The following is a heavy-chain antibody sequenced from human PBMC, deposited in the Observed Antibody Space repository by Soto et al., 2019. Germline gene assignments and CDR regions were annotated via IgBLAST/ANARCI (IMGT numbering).Heavy chain of an antibody. CDR2: ISSNGGST. J-gene: IGHJ6*02. Sequence: HPGGSLRLSCSASGFTFSSYAMHWVRQAPGKGLEYVSAISSNGGSTYYADSVKGRFTISRDNSKNTLYLQMSSLRAEDTAVYYCVKDPAWFGELDYGMDVWGQGTTVTVPS. CDR1: GFTFSSYA. CDR3: VKDPAWFGELDYGMDV. D-gene: IGHD3-10*01. V-gene: IGHV3-64D*06.